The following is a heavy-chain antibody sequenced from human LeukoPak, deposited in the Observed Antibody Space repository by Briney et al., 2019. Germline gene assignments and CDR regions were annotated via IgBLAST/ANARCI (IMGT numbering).Heavy chain of an antibody. D-gene: IGHD3-3*01. CDR3: ARGGSGYYPYFDY. J-gene: IGHJ4*02. Sequence: SETLSLTCAVSGVSISSGGYSWSWIRQPPGKGLEWIGYIYHSGSTYYNPSLKSRVTISVDRSKNQFSLKLSSVTAADTAVYYCARGGSGYYPYFDYWGQGTLVTVSS. CDR1: GVSISSGGYS. V-gene: IGHV4-30-2*01. CDR2: IYHSGST.